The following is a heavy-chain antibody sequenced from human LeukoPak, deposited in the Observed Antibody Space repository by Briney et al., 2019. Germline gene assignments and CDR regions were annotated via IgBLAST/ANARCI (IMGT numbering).Heavy chain of an antibody. V-gene: IGHV4-4*02. J-gene: IGHJ4*02. CDR1: GGSISSNNW. CDR3: AKDPQDDYGDYVSLN. Sequence: PSGTLSLTCAVSGGSISSNNWWGWVRQPPGKGLEWIGEIYHSGSPNYNPSLKSRVTISVDKSRNHFSLNLSSVTAADTAVYYCAKDPQDDYGDYVSLNWGQGTLVTVSS. D-gene: IGHD4-17*01. CDR2: IYHSGSP.